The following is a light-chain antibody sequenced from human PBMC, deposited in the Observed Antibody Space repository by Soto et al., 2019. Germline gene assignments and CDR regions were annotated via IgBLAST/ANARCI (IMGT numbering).Light chain of an antibody. V-gene: IGLV2-11*01. Sequence: QSALTQPRAVSASPGQSVTISCTGTSSDVGGYNYVSWYQQHPGKAPKLMIYDVSKRPSGVPDRFSGSKSGNTASLTISGLQAEDEADYYCCSYAGSYTHVVFGGGTQLTVL. CDR2: DVS. J-gene: IGLJ2*01. CDR1: SSDVGGYNY. CDR3: CSYAGSYTHVV.